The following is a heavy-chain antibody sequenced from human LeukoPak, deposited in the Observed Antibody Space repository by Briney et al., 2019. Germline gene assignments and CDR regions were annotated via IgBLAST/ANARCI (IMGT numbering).Heavy chain of an antibody. V-gene: IGHV3-21*01. CDR3: ARELYSYDAFDI. Sequence: GGSLRLSCAASGFTFSSYSMNWVRQAPGKGLEWVSSISSSSSYIYYADSVKGRVTISRDNAKNSLYLQMNSLRAEDTAVYYCARELYSYDAFDIWGQGTMVTVSS. J-gene: IGHJ3*02. CDR2: ISSSSSYI. D-gene: IGHD5-18*01. CDR1: GFTFSSYS.